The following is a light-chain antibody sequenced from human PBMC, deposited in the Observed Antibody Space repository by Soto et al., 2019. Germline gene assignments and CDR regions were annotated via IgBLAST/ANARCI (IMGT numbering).Light chain of an antibody. CDR2: GAS. V-gene: IGKV3-20*01. CDR3: QQYGSSSWT. Sequence: ELVLTQSPGTLSLSPGERATLSCRASQSLSSGYLAWYQQKPGQAPRLLIYGASSRATGIPDRFSGSGSGTDFTLTLSRLEPEDFAVYYCQQYGSSSWTFGQGTRVEIK. J-gene: IGKJ1*01. CDR1: QSLSSGY.